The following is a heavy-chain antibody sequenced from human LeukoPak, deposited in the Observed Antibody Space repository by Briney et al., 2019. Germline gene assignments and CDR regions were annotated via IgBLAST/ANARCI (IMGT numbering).Heavy chain of an antibody. D-gene: IGHD6-6*01. CDR2: MFYSGST. CDR1: SGSISSSSYY. CDR3: TRLGSIAARIDY. J-gene: IGHJ4*02. V-gene: IGHV4-39*01. Sequence: SETLSLTCTVSSGSISSSSYYWGWIRQPPGKGLEWIGSMFYSGSTYYSPSLKSRVTISVDTSRNRFSLKLSSVTAADTAVYYCTRLGSIAARIDYWGQGTLVTVSP.